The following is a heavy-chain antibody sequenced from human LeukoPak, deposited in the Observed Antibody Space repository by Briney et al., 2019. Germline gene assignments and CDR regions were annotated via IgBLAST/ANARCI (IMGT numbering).Heavy chain of an antibody. V-gene: IGHV1-8*01. J-gene: IGHJ5*02. CDR3: ARGNWNYLPYNWFDP. CDR1: GYTFTSYD. Sequence: GASVKVSCKASGYTFTSYDINWVRQATGQGLEWVRWMNPNSGNTGYAQKFQGRVTITRNTSISTAYMELSSLRSEDTAVYYCARGNWNYLPYNWFDPWGQGTLVTVSS. CDR2: MNPNSGNT. D-gene: IGHD1-7*01.